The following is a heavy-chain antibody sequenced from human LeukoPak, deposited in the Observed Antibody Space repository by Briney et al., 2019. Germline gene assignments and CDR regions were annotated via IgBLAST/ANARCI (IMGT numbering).Heavy chain of an antibody. D-gene: IGHD6-13*01. J-gene: IGHJ5*02. CDR1: GYTFTSYG. V-gene: IGHV1-18*01. CDR2: ISAYNGNT. Sequence: ASVKVSCKASGYTFTSYGISWVRQAPGQGLEWMGWISAYNGNTNYAQKLQGRVTMTTDTSTSTAYMELRSLRSDDTAVYYCARDAAAAGTDNWFDPWGQGTLVTVSS. CDR3: ARDAAAAGTDNWFDP.